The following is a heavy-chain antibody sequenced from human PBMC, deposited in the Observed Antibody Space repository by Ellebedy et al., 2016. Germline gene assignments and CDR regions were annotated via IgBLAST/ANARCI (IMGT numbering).Heavy chain of an antibody. CDR1: GGTFSSYA. CDR3: ARTYYYDSSGHLRAFDI. J-gene: IGHJ3*02. V-gene: IGHV1-69*13. CDR2: IIPIFGTA. D-gene: IGHD3-22*01. Sequence: SVKVSCXASGGTFSSYAISWVRQAPGQGLEWMGGIIPIFGTANYAQKFQGRVTITADESTSTAYMELSSLRSEDTAVYYCARTYYYDSSGHLRAFDIWGQGTMVTVSS.